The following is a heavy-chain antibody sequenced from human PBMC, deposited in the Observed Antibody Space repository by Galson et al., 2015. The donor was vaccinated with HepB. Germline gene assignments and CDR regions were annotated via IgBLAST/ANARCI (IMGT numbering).Heavy chain of an antibody. CDR1: GFTFSSYA. D-gene: IGHD6-19*01. CDR2: ISYDGSNK. V-gene: IGHV3-30*04. J-gene: IGHJ3*02. Sequence: SLRLSCAASGFTFSSYAMHWVRQAPGKGLEWVSVISYDGSNKYYADSVKGRFTISRDNSKNTLYLQMNSLRAEDTAVYYCARDLLAVARGVRAFDIWGQGTMVTVSS. CDR3: ARDLLAVARGVRAFDI.